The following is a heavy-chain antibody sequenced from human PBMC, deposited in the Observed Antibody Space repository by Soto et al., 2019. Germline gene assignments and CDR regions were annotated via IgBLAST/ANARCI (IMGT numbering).Heavy chain of an antibody. CDR3: AHRRVWSSDWYDWFEP. Sequence: SGPTLVNPTQTLTLTCTFSGFSLSTNGVRVGWIRQPPGMALEWLAIISWDDEKHYSPSLKNRLTITKDTSKNQVVLTMTNMDPVDTATYYCAHRRVWSSDWYDWFEPWGQGMLVTVSS. D-gene: IGHD6-19*01. V-gene: IGHV2-5*02. CDR2: ISWDDEK. CDR1: GFSLSTNGVR. J-gene: IGHJ5*02.